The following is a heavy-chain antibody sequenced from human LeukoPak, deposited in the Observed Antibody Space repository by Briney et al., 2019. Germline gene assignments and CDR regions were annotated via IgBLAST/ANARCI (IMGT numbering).Heavy chain of an antibody. CDR3: ARRGAGSGGLDY. Sequence: PGGSLTLSCAASGFCFSLYAMYGVRQGPPEGLEWVSTIIETGASPYYADSLRGRFTVSRDSSKNMFYLQMNSLRAEDTAMYYCARRGAGSGGLDYWGQRTLVTASS. D-gene: IGHD6-19*01. CDR1: GFCFSLYA. J-gene: IGHJ4*02. CDR2: IIETGASP. V-gene: IGHV3-23*01.